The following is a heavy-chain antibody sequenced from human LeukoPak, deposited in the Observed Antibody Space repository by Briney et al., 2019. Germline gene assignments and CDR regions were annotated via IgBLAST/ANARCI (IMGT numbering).Heavy chain of an antibody. J-gene: IGHJ4*02. CDR1: GYTFTSYG. Sequence: ASVKVSCKASGYTFTSYGISWVRQAPGQGLEWMGWINAGNGNTKYSQKFQGRVTITADESTSTAYMELSSLRSEDTAVYYCARRTYDSSGYYSVLLGYFDYWGQGTLVTVSS. D-gene: IGHD3-22*01. CDR3: ARRTYDSSGYYSVLLGYFDY. CDR2: INAGNGNT. V-gene: IGHV1-18*01.